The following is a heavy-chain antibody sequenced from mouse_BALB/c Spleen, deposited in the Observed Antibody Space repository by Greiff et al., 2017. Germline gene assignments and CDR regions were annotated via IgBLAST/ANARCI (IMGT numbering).Heavy chain of an antibody. J-gene: IGHJ1*01. CDR3: ARLRRDWYFDV. CDR1: GFNITDTY. V-gene: IGHV14-3*02. D-gene: IGHD2-4*01. CDR2: IDPANGNT. Sequence: VQLQQSGAELVKPGASVKLSCTASGFNITDTYMHWVKQRPEQGLEWIGRIDPANGNTKYDPKFQGKATITADTSSNTAYLQLSSLTSEDTAVYYCARLRRDWYFDVWGAGTTVTVSS.